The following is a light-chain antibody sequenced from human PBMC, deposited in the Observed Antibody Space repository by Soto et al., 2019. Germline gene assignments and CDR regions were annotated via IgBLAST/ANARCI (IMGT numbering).Light chain of an antibody. J-gene: IGKJ1*01. CDR3: QHYNSYSEA. CDR1: QTISSW. Sequence: DIPMTQSPSTPSGSVGDRVTNTFPASQTISSWLAWYQQKPGKAPKLLIYKASTLKSGVPSRFSGSGSGTEFTLTISSLQPDDFATYYCQHYNSYSEAFGQGTKVDIK. CDR2: KAS. V-gene: IGKV1-5*03.